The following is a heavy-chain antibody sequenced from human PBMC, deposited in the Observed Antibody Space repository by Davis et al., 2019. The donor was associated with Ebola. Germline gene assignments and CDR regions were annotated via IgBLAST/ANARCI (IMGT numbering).Heavy chain of an antibody. V-gene: IGHV5-10-1*01. Sequence: GGSLRLSCKGSGYSFTSYRIGWVRQMPGKGLEWMGIIYPDDSYTNYSPSFQGHVTISADKSISTAYLQWSSLKASDTAMYYCAKSYSSSYDYWGQGTLVTVSS. CDR1: GYSFTSYR. J-gene: IGHJ4*02. CDR2: IYPDDSYT. CDR3: AKSYSSSYDY. D-gene: IGHD6-13*01.